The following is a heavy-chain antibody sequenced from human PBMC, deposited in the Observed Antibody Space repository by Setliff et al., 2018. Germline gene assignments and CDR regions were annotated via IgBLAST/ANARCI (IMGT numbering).Heavy chain of an antibody. D-gene: IGHD6-6*01. CDR3: ARGRNVAARLLDS. CDR2: MYYGGGGST. V-gene: IGHV4-39*07. Sequence: SETLSLTCTVSGASVSGNSYYWGWIRQPPGKGLEWIGSMYYGGGGSTYYNASLKSRVTISVDTSKDQFSLKLISMTAADTAVYYCARGRNVAARLLDSWGQGTLVTVSS. CDR1: GASVSGNSYY. J-gene: IGHJ4*02.